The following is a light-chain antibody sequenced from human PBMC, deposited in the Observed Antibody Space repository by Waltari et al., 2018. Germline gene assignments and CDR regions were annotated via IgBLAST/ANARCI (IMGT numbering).Light chain of an antibody. J-gene: IGKJ4*01. CDR3: QQYYSTPPT. CDR1: QSVLYSSNNKNY. CDR2: WAS. V-gene: IGKV4-1*01. Sequence: DIVMTQSPDSLAVSLGERATINCKSSQSVLYSSNNKNYLAWYQQKPGQTPKLLIYWASTRESGVPDRFSGSGSGTDFTLTISSLQAADVAVYYCQQYYSTPPTFGGGTKVEIK.